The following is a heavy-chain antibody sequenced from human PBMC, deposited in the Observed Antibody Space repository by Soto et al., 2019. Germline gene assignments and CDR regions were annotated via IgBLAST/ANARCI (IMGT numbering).Heavy chain of an antibody. CDR2: ISGSGMLT. J-gene: IGHJ4*01. D-gene: IGHD3-3*01. CDR3: AKCLPRPSIFGVVINAFDH. Sequence: GGPLRLSCAASGFTFSDYPISWVRQAPGKGLEWVSTISGSGMLTYYADSVKGRFTISRDNSKNTLYLQMSGLRVEDTAVYYCAKCLPRPSIFGVVINAFDHWGQGALVTVSS. V-gene: IGHV3-23*01. CDR1: GFTFSDYP.